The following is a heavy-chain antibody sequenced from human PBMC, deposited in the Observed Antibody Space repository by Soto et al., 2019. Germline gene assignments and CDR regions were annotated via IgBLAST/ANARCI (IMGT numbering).Heavy chain of an antibody. CDR1: GSSISSYY. CDR2: IYYSGST. D-gene: IGHD5-12*01. J-gene: IGHJ4*02. Sequence: SETLSLTCTVSGSSISSYYWSWIRQPPGKGLEWIGYIYYSGSTNYNPSLKSRVTISVDTSKNQFSLKLSSVTAADTAVYYCARMGRGYSGYDRVDYWGQGTLVT. V-gene: IGHV4-59*01. CDR3: ARMGRGYSGYDRVDY.